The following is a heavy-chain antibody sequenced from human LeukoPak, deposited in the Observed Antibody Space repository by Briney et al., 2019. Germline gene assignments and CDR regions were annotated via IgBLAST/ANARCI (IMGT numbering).Heavy chain of an antibody. V-gene: IGHV4-31*03. CDR2: IYYSGNT. CDR3: ARLSDFYYYGMDV. J-gene: IGHJ6*02. Sequence: SSETLSLTCTVSGGSISNSGYFCSWIRQHPGKGLEWIGYIYYSGNTYYNPSLKSRVTISVDTSKNQFSLKLSSVTAADTAVYYCARLSDFYYYGMDVWGQGTTVTVSS. CDR1: GGSISNSGYF.